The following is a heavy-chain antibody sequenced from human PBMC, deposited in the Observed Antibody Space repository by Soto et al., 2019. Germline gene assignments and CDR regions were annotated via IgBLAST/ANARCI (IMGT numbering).Heavy chain of an antibody. D-gene: IGHD3-3*01. CDR3: VRQYYDFWTDYPDFDY. Sequence: QVQLVQSGAEVKRPGASVKVSCKASGYTFTKYDISWVRQAPGQGLEWLGLISPNSGRPSYAQKFEDRVTMTTDTSTTTAYLELRSLRSDDTAVYYCVRQYYDFWTDYPDFDYWGQGTLVTVSS. J-gene: IGHJ4*02. CDR2: ISPNSGRP. V-gene: IGHV1-18*04. CDR1: GYTFTKYD.